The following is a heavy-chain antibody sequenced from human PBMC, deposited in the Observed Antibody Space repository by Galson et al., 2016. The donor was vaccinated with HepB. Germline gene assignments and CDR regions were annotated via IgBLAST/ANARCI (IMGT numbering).Heavy chain of an antibody. V-gene: IGHV2-70*01. CDR1: GFSLSTRGMC. CDR2: IDWNDDK. CDR3: ARSHYSDFDYGVDV. J-gene: IGHJ6*02. D-gene: IGHD4-11*01. Sequence: PALVKPTQTLTLTCTFSGFSLSTRGMCVNWIRQPPGKALEWLALIDWNDDKYYSTSLKTRLTISKDTSKNQVVLTMTNMDPVDTATYYCARSHYSDFDYGVDVWGQGTTVTVSS.